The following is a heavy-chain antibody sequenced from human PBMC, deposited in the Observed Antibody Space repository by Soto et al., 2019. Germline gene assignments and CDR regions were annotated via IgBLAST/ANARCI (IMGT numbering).Heavy chain of an antibody. V-gene: IGHV1-2*02. D-gene: IGHD6-13*01. CDR3: ARDGRSSWYHYYYYGMDV. J-gene: IGHJ6*02. CDR2: IDPNSGGT. CDR1: GYTLTGYY. Sequence: ASVKVSCKASGYTLTGYYMHWVRQAPGQGLEWMGWIDPNSGGTNYAQKFQGRVTMTRDTSISTAYMELSRLRSDDTAVYYCARDGRSSWYHYYYYGMDVWGQGTTVTVSS.